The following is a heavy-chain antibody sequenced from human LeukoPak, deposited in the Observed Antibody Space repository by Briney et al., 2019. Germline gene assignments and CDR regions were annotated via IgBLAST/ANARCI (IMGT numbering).Heavy chain of an antibody. D-gene: IGHD6-13*01. CDR3: ARVYSSASISDY. J-gene: IGHJ4*02. CDR2: ISSSSSYI. Sequence: PGGSLRLSCAASGFTFSSYSMNWVRQAPGKGLEWGSSISSSSSYIYYADSVKGRFTISRDNAKNSLYLQMNSLRAEDTAVYYCARVYSSASISDYWGQGTLVTVSS. V-gene: IGHV3-21*01. CDR1: GFTFSSYS.